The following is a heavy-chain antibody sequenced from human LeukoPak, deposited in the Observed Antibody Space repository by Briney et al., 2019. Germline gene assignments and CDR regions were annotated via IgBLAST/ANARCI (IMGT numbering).Heavy chain of an antibody. CDR3: ARAYCSGGSCYWFDP. Sequence: QPGGSLRLSCVASGFTLSTYWMSWVRQAPGKGLEWVANIKQDGSDKYYVDSVKGRFTISRDNSKNTLYLQMNSLRAEDTAVYYCARAYCSGGSCYWFDPWGQGTLVTVSS. J-gene: IGHJ5*02. CDR2: IKQDGSDK. V-gene: IGHV3-7*01. D-gene: IGHD2-15*01. CDR1: GFTLSTYW.